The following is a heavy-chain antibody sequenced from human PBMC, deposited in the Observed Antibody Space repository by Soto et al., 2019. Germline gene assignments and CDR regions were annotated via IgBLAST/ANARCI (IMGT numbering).Heavy chain of an antibody. CDR1: GFTFSSYG. Sequence: VQLVESGGGVVQPGRSLRLSCAASGFTFSSYGMHWVRQAPGKGLEWVAVIWYDGSNKYYADSVKGRFTISRDNSKNTLYLQMNSLRAEDTAVYYCAREAAYYDSSGYYRYYYYGMDVWGQGTTVTVSS. CDR3: AREAAYYDSSGYYRYYYYGMDV. V-gene: IGHV3-33*01. J-gene: IGHJ6*02. D-gene: IGHD3-22*01. CDR2: IWYDGSNK.